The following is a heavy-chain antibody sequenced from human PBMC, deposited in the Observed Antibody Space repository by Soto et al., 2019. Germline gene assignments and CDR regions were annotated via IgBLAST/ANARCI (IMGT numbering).Heavy chain of an antibody. CDR1: GFTFSNYG. CDR3: AKDFEYSSSLFYYGMDV. D-gene: IGHD6-6*01. J-gene: IGHJ6*02. CDR2: ISYDGSNK. V-gene: IGHV3-30*18. Sequence: GGSLRLSCAASGFTFSNYGMHWVRQAPGKGLEWVTVISYDGSNKYYADSVKGRFTISRDNSKNTLYLQMNSLRAEDTALYYCAKDFEYSSSLFYYGMDVWGQGTTVTVSS.